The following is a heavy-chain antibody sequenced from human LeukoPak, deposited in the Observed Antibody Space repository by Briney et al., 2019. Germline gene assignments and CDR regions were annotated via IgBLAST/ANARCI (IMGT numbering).Heavy chain of an antibody. CDR2: IYPGDSGP. V-gene: IGHV5-51*01. CDR3: GMSGDRVPLQDDVFDV. J-gene: IGHJ3*01. CDR1: GYSFTSYC. Sequence: TGESLEISCKVSGYSFTSYCIGWVRQMPGKGLEWMGIIYPGDSGPTYSPSFQGQVTISVDKSINTAYLQWSSLQASDTAMYYCGMSGDRVPLQDDVFDVWGQGTMVTVST. D-gene: IGHD1-26*01.